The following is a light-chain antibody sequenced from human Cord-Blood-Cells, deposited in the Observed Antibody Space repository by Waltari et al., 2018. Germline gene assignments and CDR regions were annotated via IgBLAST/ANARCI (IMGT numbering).Light chain of an antibody. CDR2: DVS. Sequence: QSALTQPASVSGSPGQSITISCTGTSRDVGGYNYVSWHQQHPGKAPKLMIYDVSNRPSGVSNRFSGSKSGNTASLTISGLQAEDEADYYCSSYTSSSTLVFGGGTKLTVL. CDR3: SSYTSSSTLV. J-gene: IGLJ3*02. CDR1: SRDVGGYNY. V-gene: IGLV2-14*01.